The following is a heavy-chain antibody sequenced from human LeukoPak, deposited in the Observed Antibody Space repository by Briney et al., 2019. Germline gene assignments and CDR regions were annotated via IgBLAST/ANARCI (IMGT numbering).Heavy chain of an antibody. D-gene: IGHD3-10*01. CDR1: GFTFSSYA. J-gene: IGHJ4*02. CDR3: AKLAGGLLWFGDLLYFDY. V-gene: IGHV3-23*01. CDR2: INGSGDSK. Sequence: PGGSLRLSCAASGFTFSSYAMSWVRQAPGKGLEWVSAINGSGDSKYYADSVKGRFTISRDNSKNTLYLQMKSLRAEDTDVYSCAKLAGGLLWFGDLLYFDYWGQGTLVTVSS.